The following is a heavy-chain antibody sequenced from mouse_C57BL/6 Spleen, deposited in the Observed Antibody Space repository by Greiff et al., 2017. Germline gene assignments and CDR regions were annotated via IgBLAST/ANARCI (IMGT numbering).Heavy chain of an antibody. V-gene: IGHV5-9*01. CDR1: GFTFSSYT. D-gene: IGHD2-3*01. CDR3: ARHDYDGYWDY. Sequence: EVQGVESGGGLVKPGGSLKLSCAASGFTFSSYTMSWVRQTPEKRLEWVATISGGGGNTYYPDSVKGRFTISRDNAKNTLYLQMSSLRSEDTALYYCARHDYDGYWDYWGQGTTLTVSS. J-gene: IGHJ2*01. CDR2: ISGGGGNT.